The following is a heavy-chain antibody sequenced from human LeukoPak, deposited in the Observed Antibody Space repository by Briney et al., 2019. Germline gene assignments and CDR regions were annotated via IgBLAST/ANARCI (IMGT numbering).Heavy chain of an antibody. CDR1: GFTFSSYA. J-gene: IGHJ4*01. CDR3: AKAETSGGANCYALDY. V-gene: IGHV3-23*01. D-gene: IGHD2-2*01. Sequence: GGSLRLSCAASGFTFSSYAMTWVRQAPDKGLEWVSAISGSDGSTYYADSVKGRFTISRDDSQNTLYLQMNSLSAEDTAVYYCAKAETSGGANCYALDYWGHGTLVTVSS. CDR2: ISGSDGST.